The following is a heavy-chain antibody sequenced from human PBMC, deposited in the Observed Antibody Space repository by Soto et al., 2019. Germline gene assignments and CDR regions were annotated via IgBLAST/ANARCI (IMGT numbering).Heavy chain of an antibody. J-gene: IGHJ4*02. Sequence: PGGSLRLSCAVSGFTFSNYAMSWVRQAPGKGLEWVSTVSGGGGSGSTFYADSVKGRFTISRDNSKNTLYLQMNSLRADDTAVYYCARGTLGPDYWGQGILVTVSS. CDR2: VSGGGGSGST. CDR1: GFTFSNYA. V-gene: IGHV3-23*01. CDR3: ARGTLGPDY.